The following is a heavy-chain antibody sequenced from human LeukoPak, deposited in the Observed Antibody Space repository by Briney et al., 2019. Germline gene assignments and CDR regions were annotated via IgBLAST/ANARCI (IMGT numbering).Heavy chain of an antibody. Sequence: GGSLRLSCAASGFTFSDYYMSWIRQAPGKGLEWVSYISSSSSYTNYADSVKGRFTISRDNAKNSLYLQMNSLRAEDTAVYYCARDIEHDILTGPGGDWGQGTLVTVSS. D-gene: IGHD3-9*01. J-gene: IGHJ4*02. V-gene: IGHV3-11*05. CDR2: ISSSSSYT. CDR3: ARDIEHDILTGPGGD. CDR1: GFTFSDYY.